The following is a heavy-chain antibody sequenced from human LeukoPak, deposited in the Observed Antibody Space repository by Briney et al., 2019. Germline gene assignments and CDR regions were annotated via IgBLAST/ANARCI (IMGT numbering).Heavy chain of an antibody. D-gene: IGHD2-2*01. Sequence: SQTLSPTCALSGDSVSSNSVTWHWIRQSPSRGLEWLGRTYYRSTWYNDYAVSVRGRITVNPDTSKNQFSLHLNSVTPEDTAVYYCARRLTQYDCFDPWGQGILVTVSS. CDR2: TYYRSTWYN. CDR1: GDSVSSNSVT. CDR3: ARRLTQYDCFDP. V-gene: IGHV6-1*01. J-gene: IGHJ5*02.